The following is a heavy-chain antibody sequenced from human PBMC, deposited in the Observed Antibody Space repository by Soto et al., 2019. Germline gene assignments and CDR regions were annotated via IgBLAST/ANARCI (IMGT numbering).Heavy chain of an antibody. V-gene: IGHV4-31*01. D-gene: IGHD3-22*01. CDR3: AIYDSSGYILTY. J-gene: IGHJ4*02. CDR2: IHYSGST. Sequence: QVQLQESGPGLVKPSQTLSLTCTVSGGSISSGGDYCSWIRQLPGKGLEWIGYIHYSGSTYYNPSLKSQITISVDTSKNQFSLKLSSVTAADTALYYCAIYDSSGYILTYWGQGTLVTVSS. CDR1: GGSISSGGDY.